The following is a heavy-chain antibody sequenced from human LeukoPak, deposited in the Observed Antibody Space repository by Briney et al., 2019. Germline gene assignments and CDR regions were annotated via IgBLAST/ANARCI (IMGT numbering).Heavy chain of an antibody. V-gene: IGHV3-30-3*01. CDR2: TSYDGNNK. CDR1: GFTFSSYA. J-gene: IGHJ6*02. Sequence: GGSLRLSCAASGFTFSSYAMHWVRQAPGKGLEWVAVTSYDGNNKYYADSVRGRFTISRDNSKNTLYLQMNSLRAEDTAVYYCARPLVSQHYYYGMDVWGQGTTVTVSS. D-gene: IGHD6-13*01. CDR3: ARPLVSQHYYYGMDV.